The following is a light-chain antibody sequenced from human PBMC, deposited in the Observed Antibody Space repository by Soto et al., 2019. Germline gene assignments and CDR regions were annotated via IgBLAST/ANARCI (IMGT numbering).Light chain of an antibody. Sequence: DIQMTQSPSSLSASVGDRVTITCRASQAINNYLAWFQQKPGKAPQSLIFAASSLQSGVPSKFSASGSGTDFTLTISSLQPEDFATYYCQQYNNYPITFGQGTRLEIK. CDR2: AAS. J-gene: IGKJ5*01. CDR1: QAINNY. CDR3: QQYNNYPIT. V-gene: IGKV1-16*02.